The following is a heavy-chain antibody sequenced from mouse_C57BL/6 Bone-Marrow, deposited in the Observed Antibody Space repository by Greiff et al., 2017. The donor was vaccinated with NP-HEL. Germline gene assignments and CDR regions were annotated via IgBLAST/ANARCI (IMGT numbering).Heavy chain of an antibody. CDR2: IRLKSDNYAT. V-gene: IGHV6-3*01. Sequence: EVKVEESGGGLVQPGGSMKLSCVASGFTFSNYWMNWVRQSPEKGLEWVAQIRLKSDNYATHYAESVKGRFTISRDDSKSSVYLQMNNLRAEDTGIYYCTPFTVVEAYWGQGTLVTVSA. J-gene: IGHJ3*01. CDR1: GFTFSNYW. D-gene: IGHD1-1*01. CDR3: TPFTVVEAY.